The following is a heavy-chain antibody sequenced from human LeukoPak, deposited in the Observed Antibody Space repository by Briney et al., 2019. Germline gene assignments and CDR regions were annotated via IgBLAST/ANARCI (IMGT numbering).Heavy chain of an antibody. D-gene: IGHD4-23*01. CDR2: IYPGDSDT. CDR3: ATRSAYGGNPRGNHDAFDI. Sequence: GESLKISCKGSGYSFTSYWIGWVRQMPGKGLEWMGIIYPGDSDTRYSPSFQGQVTISADKSISTAYLQWSSLKASDTAMYYCATRSAYGGNPRGNHDAFDIWGQGTMVTVSS. J-gene: IGHJ3*02. V-gene: IGHV5-51*01. CDR1: GYSFTSYW.